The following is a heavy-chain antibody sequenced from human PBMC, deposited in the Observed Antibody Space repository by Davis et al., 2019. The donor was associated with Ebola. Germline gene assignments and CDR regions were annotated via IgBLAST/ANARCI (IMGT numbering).Heavy chain of an antibody. J-gene: IGHJ4*02. Sequence: GESLKISCAASGFTFSSYAMSWVRQAPGKGLDWVSDISPDGSVTNYADSVKGRFTFSRDNAKNTLYLQMNSLRGEDTAVYYCARVGLGYNYGFLNWGQGTLVTVSS. V-gene: IGHV3-23*01. CDR3: ARVGLGYNYGFLN. D-gene: IGHD5-18*01. CDR1: GFTFSSYA. CDR2: ISPDGSVT.